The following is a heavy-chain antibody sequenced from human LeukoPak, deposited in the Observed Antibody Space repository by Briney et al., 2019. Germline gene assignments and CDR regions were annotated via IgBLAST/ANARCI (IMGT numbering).Heavy chain of an antibody. V-gene: IGHV6-1*01. D-gene: IGHD3-10*01. CDR2: TDYRSKWYN. Sequence: PAQTLSLTCAISGDSFSSNSAAWNWIRQSPSRGLECLGRTDYRSKWYNDYAVSVKSRITITPDTSKNHFSLQLNSVTPEDTAVYYCARDSMVRGVLGWFDPWGQGTLVTVSS. CDR1: GDSFSSNSAA. CDR3: ARDSMVRGVLGWFDP. J-gene: IGHJ5*02.